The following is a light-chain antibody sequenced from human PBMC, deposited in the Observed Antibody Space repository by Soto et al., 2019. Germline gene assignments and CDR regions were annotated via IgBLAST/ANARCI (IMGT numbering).Light chain of an antibody. CDR2: GAS. CDR3: QQYGTSRT. CDR1: QSISGNY. V-gene: IGKV3-20*01. Sequence: KKSPATLSVSPGERATLSCRASQSISGNYLAWYQQKPGQAPRLLIYGASNRATGIPERFSGSGSGTDFTLTIRRLEPEDFAVYYCQQYGTSRTFGQGTKVDIK. J-gene: IGKJ1*01.